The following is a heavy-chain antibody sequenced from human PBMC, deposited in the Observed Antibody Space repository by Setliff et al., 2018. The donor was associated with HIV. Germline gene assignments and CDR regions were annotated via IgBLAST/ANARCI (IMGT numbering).Heavy chain of an antibody. V-gene: IGHV4-39*01. CDR3: ARHSGSSSWPPGGYYHYMDV. CDR2: IYYTGTT. D-gene: IGHD6-13*01. J-gene: IGHJ6*03. CDR1: GGSISSSSYY. Sequence: KTSETLSLTCTVSGGSISSSSYYWGWIRQPPGKGLELIGSIYYTGTTYYHPSLESRVTLSVDMSRNQFSLRLTSVTAADTGVYYCARHSGSSSWPPGGYYHYMDVWGKGTTVTVSS.